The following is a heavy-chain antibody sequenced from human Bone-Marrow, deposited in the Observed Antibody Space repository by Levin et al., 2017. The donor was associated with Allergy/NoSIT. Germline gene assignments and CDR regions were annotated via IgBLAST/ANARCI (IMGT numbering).Heavy chain of an antibody. CDR1: GFIFSSSD. Sequence: GGSLRLSCAASGFIFSSSDMSWVRQAPGKGLEWVSGIGVGGGATYYADPAKGRFTIPRANSKNTVYLEMSSLRADDTAVYYCAKEAAYYRGTSCFPHYFDDWGQGTLVTVSS. CDR2: IGVGGGAT. CDR3: AKEAAYYRGTSCFPHYFDD. J-gene: IGHJ4*02. V-gene: IGHV3-23*01. D-gene: IGHD2-2*01.